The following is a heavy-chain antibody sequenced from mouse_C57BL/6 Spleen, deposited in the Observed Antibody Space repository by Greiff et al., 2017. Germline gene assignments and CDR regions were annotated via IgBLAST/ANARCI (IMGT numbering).Heavy chain of an antibody. Sequence: EVQLVASGGGLVKPGGSLKLSCAASGFTFSDYGMHWVRQAPEKGLEWVAYISSGSSTIYYADTVKGRFTISRDNAKNTLFLQMTSLRSEDTAMYYCARNYYGNYWYAMDYWGQGTSVTVSS. CDR3: ARNYYGNYWYAMDY. V-gene: IGHV5-17*01. CDR2: ISSGSSTI. J-gene: IGHJ4*01. D-gene: IGHD2-1*01. CDR1: GFTFSDYG.